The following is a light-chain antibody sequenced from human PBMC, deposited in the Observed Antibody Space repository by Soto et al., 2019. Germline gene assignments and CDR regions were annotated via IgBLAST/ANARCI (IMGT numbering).Light chain of an antibody. CDR3: CSYAGSYTFYV. CDR2: DVT. J-gene: IGLJ1*01. V-gene: IGLV2-11*01. Sequence: QSALTQPRSVSGSPGQSVTISCTGTSSDVGGYNYVSWYQQYPGTAPKLMIYDVTMRPSGVPDRFSGSKSGNTASLTISGFQAEDEADYYCCSYAGSYTFYVFGTGPKVTVL. CDR1: SSDVGGYNY.